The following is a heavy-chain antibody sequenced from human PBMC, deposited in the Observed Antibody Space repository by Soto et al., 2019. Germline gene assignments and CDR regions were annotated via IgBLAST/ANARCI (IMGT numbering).Heavy chain of an antibody. CDR2: IYNSGIT. CDR1: GGSISSGDYS. V-gene: IGHV4-30-4*01. CDR3: ARGVTVFGLVSRFWFDP. J-gene: IGHJ5*02. D-gene: IGHD3-3*01. Sequence: TSETLSLTCTVSGGSISSGDYSWSWVRQSPRKGLEWIGHIYNSGITYYDPSLKNRVVISIDTSRNQFSLRLNSLTAADRAVYFCARGVTVFGLVSRFWFDPWGQGTVVTVSS.